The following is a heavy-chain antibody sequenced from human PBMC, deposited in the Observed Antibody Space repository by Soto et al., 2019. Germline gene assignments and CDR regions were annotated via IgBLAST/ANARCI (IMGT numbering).Heavy chain of an antibody. CDR3: AKRSSSSTFDY. V-gene: IGHV3-23*01. CDR1: GFTFSSYA. J-gene: IGHJ4*02. Sequence: EVQLLESGGGLVQPGGSLRLSCAASGFTFSSYAMSWVRQAPGKGLEWVSVISGSDDSTYYADSVEGRFTISRDNSKNTLYLQMNSLRAEDTAVYYCAKRSSSSTFDYWGQGTLVTVSS. CDR2: ISGSDDST. D-gene: IGHD6-6*01.